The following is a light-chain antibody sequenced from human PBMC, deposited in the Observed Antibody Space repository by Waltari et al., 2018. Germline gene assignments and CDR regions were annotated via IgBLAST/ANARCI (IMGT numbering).Light chain of an antibody. V-gene: IGKV3-20*01. CDR3: QQYASSPWT. J-gene: IGKJ1*01. Sequence: ETVLTQSPGTLSLSPGERATLPCRASQTVTGSYLAWYQQKPGQAPRLLIYGASNRATGIPDRFSGSGSGTDFTLTISRLEPEDFAVYYCQQYASSPWTFGQGTKVEIK. CDR1: QTVTGSY. CDR2: GAS.